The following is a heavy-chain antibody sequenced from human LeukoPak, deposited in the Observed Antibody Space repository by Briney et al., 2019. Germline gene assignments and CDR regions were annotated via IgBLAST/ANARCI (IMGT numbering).Heavy chain of an antibody. J-gene: IGHJ4*02. CDR1: GGSFSGYY. D-gene: IGHD4-17*01. CDR2: INHSGST. CDR3: ARGPSSDYGDYVLPTDY. Sequence: SETLSLTCAVYGGSFSGYYWSWIRQPPGKGLEWIGEINHSGSTNYNPSLKSRVTISVDTSKIQFSLKLSSVTAADTAVYYCARGPSSDYGDYVLPTDYWGQGTLVTVSS. V-gene: IGHV4-34*01.